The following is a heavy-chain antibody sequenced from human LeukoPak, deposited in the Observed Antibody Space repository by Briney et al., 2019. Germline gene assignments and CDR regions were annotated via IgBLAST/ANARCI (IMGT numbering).Heavy chain of an antibody. D-gene: IGHD1-26*01. V-gene: IGHV4-4*07. CDR1: GDSITNYY. CDR3: ANGGNSGSYFED. J-gene: IGHJ4*02. Sequence: SETLSLTCTVSGDSITNYYWSWVRQPAGKGLEWIGRFYTRGRTDNNPSLMTRVTVSVDTSKNQFSLKLSSVTAGETAGYNGANGGNSGSYFEDWGQGVLVTVSS. CDR2: FYTRGRT.